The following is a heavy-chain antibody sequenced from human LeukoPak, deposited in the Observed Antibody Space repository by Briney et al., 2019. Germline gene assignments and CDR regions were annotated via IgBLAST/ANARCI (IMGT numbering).Heavy chain of an antibody. J-gene: IGHJ3*02. CDR3: ARIAPGYSYGSGDAFDI. D-gene: IGHD5-18*01. CDR2: IDWDDDK. CDR1: GFSLSTSGMC. Sequence: SGPALVKPTQTLTLTCTFSGFSLSTSGMCVSWIRQPPGKALEWLARIDWDDDKYYSTSLKTRLTISKDTSKNQVVLTMTNMDPVDTATYYCARIAPGYSYGSGDAFDIWGQGTMATVSS. V-gene: IGHV2-70*11.